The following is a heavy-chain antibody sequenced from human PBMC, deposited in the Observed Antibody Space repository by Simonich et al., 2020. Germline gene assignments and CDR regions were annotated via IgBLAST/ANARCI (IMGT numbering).Heavy chain of an antibody. CDR3: ARVGYSNYYYYGMDV. V-gene: IGHV4-38-2*01. J-gene: IGHJ6*02. D-gene: IGHD6-13*01. Sequence: QVQLQESGPGLVKPSETLSLTCAVSGYSISSGYYWGWIRQPPGKGRGWIGSIYHSGSPYYTPALKSRVTISVDTSKNQFSLKLSSVTAADTAVYYCARVGYSNYYYYGMDVWGQGTTVTVSS. CDR1: GYSISSGYY. CDR2: IYHSGSP.